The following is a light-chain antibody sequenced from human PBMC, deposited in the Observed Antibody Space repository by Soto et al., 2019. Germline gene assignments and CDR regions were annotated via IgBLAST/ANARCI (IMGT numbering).Light chain of an antibody. CDR3: SSFTTSSTPVV. J-gene: IGLJ2*01. CDR1: SSDVVNYNY. V-gene: IGLV2-14*01. Sequence: QSVLTQPASVSGSPGQLITISCTGTSSDVVNYNYVSWYQQHPGKAPKVMIYDVNNRPSGVSNRFSGSKSGNTASLTISGLQAEDEADYYCSSFTTSSTPVVFGGGTKLTVL. CDR2: DVN.